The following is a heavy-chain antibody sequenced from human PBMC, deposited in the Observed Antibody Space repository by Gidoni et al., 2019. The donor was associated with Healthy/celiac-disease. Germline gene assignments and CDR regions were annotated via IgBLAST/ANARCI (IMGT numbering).Heavy chain of an antibody. CDR1: GFTFSSYG. CDR2: ISYDGSNK. D-gene: IGHD7-27*01. J-gene: IGHJ6*02. Sequence: QVQLVESGGGVVQPGRSLRLSCAASGFTFSSYGMHWVRQAPGKGLEWVAVISYDGSNKYYADSVKGRFTISRDNSKNTLYLQMNSLRAEDTAVYYCARGDNWGSVDYGMDVWGQGTTVTVSS. CDR3: ARGDNWGSVDYGMDV. V-gene: IGHV3-30*03.